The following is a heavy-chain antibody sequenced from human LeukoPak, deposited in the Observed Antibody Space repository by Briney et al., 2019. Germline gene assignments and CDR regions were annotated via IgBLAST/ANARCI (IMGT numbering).Heavy chain of an antibody. V-gene: IGHV4-31*03. Sequence: SETLSLTCTVSGGSIRSGGYYWSWTRQHPGKGLEWIGYIYYSGNTYYNPSLKSRVTISVDTSKNQFSLKLSSVTAADTAVYYCARDTPWGYFDWGQGTLVTVSS. D-gene: IGHD3-9*01. J-gene: IGHJ4*02. CDR1: GGSIRSGGYY. CDR3: ARDTPWGYFD. CDR2: IYYSGNT.